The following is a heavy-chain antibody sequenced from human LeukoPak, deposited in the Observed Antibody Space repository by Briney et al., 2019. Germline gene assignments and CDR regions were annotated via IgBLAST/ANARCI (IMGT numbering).Heavy chain of an antibody. D-gene: IGHD6-13*01. Sequence: GGSLRLSCAASGFTLTSYAMSWVRQAPGKGLEWVSDITGSGGSTYYADSVKGRFTISRDNSKNTLYLQINSLRADDTAIYYCAWSSSWYYFDYWGQGSLVTVSS. CDR1: GFTLTSYA. J-gene: IGHJ4*02. V-gene: IGHV3-23*01. CDR3: AWSSSWYYFDY. CDR2: ITGSGGST.